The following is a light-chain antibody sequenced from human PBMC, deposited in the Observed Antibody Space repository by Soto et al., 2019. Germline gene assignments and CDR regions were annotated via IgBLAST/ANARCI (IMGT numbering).Light chain of an antibody. V-gene: IGKV3-15*01. CDR2: DAI. CDR1: QRVSSN. J-gene: IGKJ4*01. CDR3: QQYDAWPLT. Sequence: EIVLTQSAGTLSWSSGERATLSWGTSQRVSSNYLAWYQQKNGQAPRLLIYDAIIRAADVPARFSGSWYGTEFNLTINSLQSEDFAVYDCQQYDAWPLTFGGGTKVDI.